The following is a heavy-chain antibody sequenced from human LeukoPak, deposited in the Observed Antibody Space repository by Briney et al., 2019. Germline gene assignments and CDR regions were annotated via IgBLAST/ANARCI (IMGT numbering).Heavy chain of an antibody. Sequence: PGGSLRLSCAASGFTFSSYSMNWVRQAPGKGLEWVSSISSSSSYIYYADSVKGRFTISRDNAKNSLYLQMNSLRAEDTAVYYCARDYSSSWFAFDYWGQGTLVTVSS. CDR1: GFTFSSYS. J-gene: IGHJ4*02. CDR2: ISSSSSYI. CDR3: ARDYSSSWFAFDY. D-gene: IGHD6-13*01. V-gene: IGHV3-21*01.